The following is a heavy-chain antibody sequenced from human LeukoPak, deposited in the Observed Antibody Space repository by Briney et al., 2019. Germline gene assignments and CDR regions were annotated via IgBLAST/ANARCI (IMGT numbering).Heavy chain of an antibody. D-gene: IGHD7-27*01. V-gene: IGHV3-7*01. CDR3: ARPLGWRDAFDI. J-gene: IGHJ3*02. CDR2: LRQDGSET. CDR1: GFTFSSYW. Sequence: PGGSLRLSCAASGFTFSSYWMSWVRQAPGKGLEWEANLRQDGSETYYVDSVKGRFTISRDNAKNSLYLQMNSLRAEDTAVYYCARPLGWRDAFDIWGQGTMVTVSS.